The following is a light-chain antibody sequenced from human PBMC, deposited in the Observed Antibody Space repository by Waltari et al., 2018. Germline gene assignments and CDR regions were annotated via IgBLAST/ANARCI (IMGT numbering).Light chain of an antibody. CDR1: SSDVGSHNL. J-gene: IGLJ2*01. Sequence: QSALTQPASVSGSPGQSITIPCTGTSSDVGSHNLFSWYQHHPGKAPKLMIYEDTKRPSGVSNRFSSSKSGNTASLTISGLQAEDEADYYCCSYAGSTASILLGGGTKLTVL. V-gene: IGLV2-23*01. CDR3: CSYAGSTASIL. CDR2: EDT.